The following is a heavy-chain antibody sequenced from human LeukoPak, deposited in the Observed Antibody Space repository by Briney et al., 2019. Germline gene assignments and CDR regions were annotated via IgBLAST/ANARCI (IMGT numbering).Heavy chain of an antibody. D-gene: IGHD3-22*01. V-gene: IGHV3-23*01. CDR3: AKNNKLYYYDSSGYYPRAPYFDY. J-gene: IGHJ4*02. CDR1: GFTFSSYA. CDR2: ISGSGGST. Sequence: GGSLRLSCAASGFTFSSYAMSWVRQAPGKGLEWVSAISGSGGSTYYADSVKGRFTISRDNSKNTPYLQVNSLRAEDTAVYYCAKNNKLYYYDSSGYYPRAPYFDYWGQGTLVTVSS.